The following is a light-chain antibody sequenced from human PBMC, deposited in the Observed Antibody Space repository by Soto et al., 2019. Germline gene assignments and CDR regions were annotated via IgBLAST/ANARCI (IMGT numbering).Light chain of an antibody. J-gene: IGLJ1*01. V-gene: IGLV2-14*01. CDR1: SSDVGGYDF. CDR3: SSYSISSTPYV. Sequence: QSALTQPASVSGSPGQSITISCTGTSSDVGGYDFVSWYQQHPGKAPKLMIYDVSNRPSGISNRFSGSKSGSTASLTISGLQAEDEADYYCSSYSISSTPYVLGTGTKLTVL. CDR2: DVS.